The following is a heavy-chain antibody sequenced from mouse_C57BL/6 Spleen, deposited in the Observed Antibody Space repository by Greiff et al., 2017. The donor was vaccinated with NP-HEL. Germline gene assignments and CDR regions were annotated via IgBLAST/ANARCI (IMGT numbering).Heavy chain of an antibody. CDR2: INPNYGTT. D-gene: IGHD1-1*01. V-gene: IGHV1-39*01. CDR1: GYSFTDYN. Sequence: VHVKQSGPELVKPGASVKISCKASGYSFTDYNMNWVKQSNGKSLEWIGVINPNYGTTSYNQKFKGKATLTVDQSSSTAYMQLNSLTSEDSAVYYCARSVTTVVDWYFDVWGTGTTVTVSS. J-gene: IGHJ1*03. CDR3: ARSVTTVVDWYFDV.